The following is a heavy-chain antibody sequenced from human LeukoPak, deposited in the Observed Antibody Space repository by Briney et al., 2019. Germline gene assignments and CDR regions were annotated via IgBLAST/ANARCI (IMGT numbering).Heavy chain of an antibody. V-gene: IGHV4-31*03. Sequence: SQTLSLTCTVSGGSISSGGYYWSWIRQHPGKGLEWIGYIYYSGSTYYNPSLKSRVTISVDTSKNQFSLKLSSVTAADTAVYYCARSSRMGSSTHGMDVWGQGTTVTVSS. CDR3: ARSSRMGSSTHGMDV. CDR2: IYYSGST. CDR1: GGSISSGGYY. D-gene: IGHD2-2*01. J-gene: IGHJ6*02.